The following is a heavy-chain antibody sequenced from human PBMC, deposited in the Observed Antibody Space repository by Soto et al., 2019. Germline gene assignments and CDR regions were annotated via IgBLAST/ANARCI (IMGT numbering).Heavy chain of an antibody. D-gene: IGHD3-10*01. Sequence: GGSLRLSCAASGFTFSSYAMSWVRQAPGKGLEWVSTISGTSSITYYADSVKGRFTISRDNSNHTLYLQMNSLRAEDTAVYYCLLSEDYWGQGTLVTVSS. CDR3: LLSEDY. CDR2: ISGTSSIT. CDR1: GFTFSSYA. J-gene: IGHJ4*02. V-gene: IGHV3-23*01.